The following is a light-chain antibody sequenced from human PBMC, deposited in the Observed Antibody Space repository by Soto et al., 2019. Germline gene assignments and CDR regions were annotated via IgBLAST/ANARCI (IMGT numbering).Light chain of an antibody. V-gene: IGKV3-20*01. Sequence: EIVLTQSPGTLPLSPGEGAALSCRASQIVSNTYLAWYQQKPGQPPRLLIHATSSRATGIPDRFSGSGSGTDFTLTISRLEPEDFALYYCQQYVSSLGVYTFGQGTKLEI. CDR1: QIVSNTY. CDR2: ATS. J-gene: IGKJ2*01. CDR3: QQYVSSLGVYT.